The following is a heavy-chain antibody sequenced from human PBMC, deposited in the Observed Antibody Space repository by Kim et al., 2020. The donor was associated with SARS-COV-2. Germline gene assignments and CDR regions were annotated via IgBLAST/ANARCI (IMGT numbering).Heavy chain of an antibody. Sequence: ADSGKDRFSISRDNSKKPLYLPMNSLRADDTAVYYCARAYGDYYFDYWGQGTLVTLSS. D-gene: IGHD4-17*01. V-gene: IGHV3-53*01. J-gene: IGHJ4*02. CDR3: ARAYGDYYFDY.